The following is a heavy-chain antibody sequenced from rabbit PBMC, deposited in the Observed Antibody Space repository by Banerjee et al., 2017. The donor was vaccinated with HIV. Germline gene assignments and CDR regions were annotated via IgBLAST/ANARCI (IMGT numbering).Heavy chain of an antibody. CDR3: W. CDR2: INAATAKP. D-gene: IGHD4-1*01. V-gene: IGHV1S45*01. CDR1: GFSFGDRDV. Sequence: QEQLVESGGGLVQPEGSLTLTCKASGFSFGDRDVMCWVRQAPGKGLEWIACINAATAKPVYATWAKGRFTISRTSSTTATYFCVRDLDDVAGWNFGWWGPGTLVTVS. J-gene: IGHJ4*01.